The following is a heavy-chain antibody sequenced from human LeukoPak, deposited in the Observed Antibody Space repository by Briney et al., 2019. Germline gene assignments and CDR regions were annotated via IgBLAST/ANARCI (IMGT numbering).Heavy chain of an antibody. J-gene: IGHJ4*02. Sequence: SETLSLTCAVYGGSFSGYYWSWIRQPPGKGLEWIGEINHSGSTNYNPSLKSRVTISVDTSKNQFSLKLSSVTAADTAVYYCARPLRLMPHCSGDSCYGREVYFDYWGQGTLVTVSS. CDR3: ARPLRLMPHCSGDSCYGREVYFDY. CDR1: GGSFSGYY. CDR2: INHSGST. D-gene: IGHD2-15*01. V-gene: IGHV4-34*01.